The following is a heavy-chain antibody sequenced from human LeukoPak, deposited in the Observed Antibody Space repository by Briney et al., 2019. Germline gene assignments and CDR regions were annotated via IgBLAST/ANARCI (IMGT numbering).Heavy chain of an antibody. D-gene: IGHD2-21*01. V-gene: IGHV4-4*02. J-gene: IGHJ6*03. CDR2: IYHSGST. Sequence: PSGTLSLTCAVSGGSISSSNWWSWVRQPPGKGLEWIGEIYHSGSTNYNPSLKSRVTISVDKSKNQFSLKLSSVTAADTAVYYCARDLNTGTGGPYWYYYYYMDVWGKGTTVTISS. CDR1: GGSISSSNW. CDR3: ARDLNTGTGGPYWYYYYYMDV.